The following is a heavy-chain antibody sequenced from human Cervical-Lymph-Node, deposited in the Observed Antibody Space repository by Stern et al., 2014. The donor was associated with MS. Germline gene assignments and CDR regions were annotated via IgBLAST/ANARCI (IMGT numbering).Heavy chain of an antibody. CDR1: GGSIISGDYY. Sequence: QLQLQESGPGLVRPSQTLSLTCTVSGGSIISGDYYWNWIRQPPGKGLEWIGYVYYSGSTSYNPSLKSRITISLDTSKHQFSLNLKSVTAADTAVYYCASGLNDYGDYETAFNIWGQGTMVTVSS. D-gene: IGHD4-17*01. V-gene: IGHV4-30-4*01. CDR3: ASGLNDYGDYETAFNI. J-gene: IGHJ3*02. CDR2: VYYSGST.